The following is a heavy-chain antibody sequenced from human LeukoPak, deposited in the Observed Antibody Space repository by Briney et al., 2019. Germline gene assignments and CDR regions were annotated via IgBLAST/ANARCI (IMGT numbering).Heavy chain of an antibody. Sequence: GGSLRLSCAASGFTVSSNYMSWVRQAPGKGLEWVSVIYSGGSTYYADSVKGRFTISRDNSKNTLYLQMNSLRAEDTVVYYCASLAVATPSDAFDIWGQGTMVTVSS. CDR3: ASLAVATPSDAFDI. D-gene: IGHD6-19*01. CDR1: GFTVSSNY. CDR2: IYSGGST. J-gene: IGHJ3*02. V-gene: IGHV3-66*01.